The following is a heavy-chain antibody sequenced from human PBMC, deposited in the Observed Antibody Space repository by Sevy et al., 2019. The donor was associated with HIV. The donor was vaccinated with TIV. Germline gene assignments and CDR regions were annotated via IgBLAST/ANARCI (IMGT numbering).Heavy chain of an antibody. V-gene: IGHV3-48*03. D-gene: IGHD3-3*01. CDR2: ISSSGSTI. Sequence: GGSLRLSCAASGFTFRSYEMSWVRQAPGQGLEWVSYISSSGSTIYYADSVKGRFTMSRDNAKNSLYLQMNSLRAEDMAVYYCARDGAFTIFGVATPYYFDYWGQGTLVTVSS. CDR1: GFTFRSYE. J-gene: IGHJ4*02. CDR3: ARDGAFTIFGVATPYYFDY.